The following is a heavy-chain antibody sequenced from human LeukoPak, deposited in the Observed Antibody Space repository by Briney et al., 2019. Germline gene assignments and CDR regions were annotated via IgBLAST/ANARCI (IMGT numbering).Heavy chain of an antibody. Sequence: ASVRVSCKASGYTFTDYPMNWVRQAPGQGLEWMGWINTDTGNPTYAQGFTGHYVFSLDTSVSTAYLQIISLKAEDTAVYYCARAGLTGSKVAFDVWGQGTMVTVSS. CDR2: INTDTGNP. D-gene: IGHD1-20*01. CDR1: GYTFTDYP. V-gene: IGHV7-4-1*02. J-gene: IGHJ3*01. CDR3: ARAGLTGSKVAFDV.